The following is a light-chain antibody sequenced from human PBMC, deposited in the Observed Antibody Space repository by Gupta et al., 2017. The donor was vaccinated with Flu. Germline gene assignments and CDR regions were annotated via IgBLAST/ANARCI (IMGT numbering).Light chain of an antibody. V-gene: IGLV3-19*01. CDR2: AKN. CDR1: SIRNAY. Sequence: TVRITCQGDSIRNAYASWYQQKPGQAPGLVIYAKNIRPSGIPDRFSGSSSGNTASLTITGAQAEEEADYYCNARDSTDNHQAVFGGGTKLTVL. CDR3: NARDSTDNHQAV. J-gene: IGLJ2*01.